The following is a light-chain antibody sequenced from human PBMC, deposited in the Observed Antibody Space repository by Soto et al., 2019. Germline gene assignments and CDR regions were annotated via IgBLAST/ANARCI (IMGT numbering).Light chain of an antibody. V-gene: IGKV4-1*01. CDR2: WAS. J-gene: IGKJ2*02. CDR1: QSVFKGSNNKDC. Sequence: DIVMTQSPDSLAVSLGERATINCKSSQSVFKGSNNKDCLAWYQQKPGQPPKLLLYWASTRESGVPDRFSGSGYGTDFTLTISSLQAEDVAIYYCQQCSSPPFCPSGQGTKVEIK. CDR3: QQCSSPPFCP.